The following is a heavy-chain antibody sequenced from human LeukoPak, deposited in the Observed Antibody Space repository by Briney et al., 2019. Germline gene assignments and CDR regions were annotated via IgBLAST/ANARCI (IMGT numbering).Heavy chain of an antibody. V-gene: IGHV4-30-2*01. Sequence: PSETLSLTCTVSGGSISSGGYYWSWIRQPPGKGLEWIGYIYHSGSTYYNPSLKSRVTISVDRSKNQFSLKLSSVTAADTAVYYCARSGVGARDFDYWGQGTLVIVSS. D-gene: IGHD1-26*01. CDR3: ARSGVGARDFDY. CDR1: GGSISSGGYY. J-gene: IGHJ4*02. CDR2: IYHSGST.